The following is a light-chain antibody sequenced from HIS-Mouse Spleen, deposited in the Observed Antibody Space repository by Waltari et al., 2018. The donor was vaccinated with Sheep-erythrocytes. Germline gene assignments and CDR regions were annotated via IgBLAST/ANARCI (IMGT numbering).Light chain of an antibody. CDR2: EVS. J-gene: IGLJ1*01. Sequence: QSALTQPASVSGSPGQSITISCTVTSSDVGGYNYVSWYQQHPGKAPKLMIYEVSNRPSGFSNRFSGSKSGNTASLTISGLQAEDEADYYCSSYTSSSTLVFGTGTKVTVL. CDR3: SSYTSSSTLV. CDR1: SSDVGGYNY. V-gene: IGLV2-14*01.